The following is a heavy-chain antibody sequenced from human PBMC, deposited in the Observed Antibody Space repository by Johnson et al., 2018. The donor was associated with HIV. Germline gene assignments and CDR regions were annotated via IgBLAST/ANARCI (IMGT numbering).Heavy chain of an antibody. Sequence: QVQLVESGGGVVQPGGSLRLSCAASGFTFCSSWMHWVCQAPEKGLEWVSVIYSGGSTYYADSVKGRFTISRDNSKNTLYLQMNSLRAEDTAVYYCARAYSYGAFDIWGLGTKVTVSS. CDR3: ARAYSYGAFDI. CDR2: IYSGGST. V-gene: IGHV3-NL1*01. J-gene: IGHJ3*02. D-gene: IGHD5-18*01. CDR1: GFTFCSSW.